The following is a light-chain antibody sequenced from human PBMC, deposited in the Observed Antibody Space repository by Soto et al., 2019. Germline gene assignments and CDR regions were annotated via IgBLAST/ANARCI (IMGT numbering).Light chain of an antibody. CDR1: QFISTW. CDR3: QFYNSYSWT. CDR2: EAS. Sequence: DIQMTQSPSTLSASVGDRVTITCRANQFISTWVAWFQQKPGKAPRLLIYEASALQSGVPSRFRGSGSGTEFTLSISSLQRDDFATYYCQFYNSYSWTFGQGTKVAI. J-gene: IGKJ1*01. V-gene: IGKV1-5*01.